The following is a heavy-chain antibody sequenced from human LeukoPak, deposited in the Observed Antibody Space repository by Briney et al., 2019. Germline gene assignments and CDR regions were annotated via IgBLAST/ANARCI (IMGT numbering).Heavy chain of an antibody. J-gene: IGHJ4*02. CDR1: GGSFSGYY. CDR2: INHSGST. V-gene: IGHV4-34*01. CDR3: ARGPNKYSSSWYMDY. Sequence: ASETLSLTCAVYGGSFSGYYWSWIRQPPGKGLEWIGEINHSGSTNYNPSRKSRVTISVDTSKNQFSLKLSSVTAADTAVYYCARGPNKYSSSWYMDYWGQGTLVTVSS. D-gene: IGHD6-13*01.